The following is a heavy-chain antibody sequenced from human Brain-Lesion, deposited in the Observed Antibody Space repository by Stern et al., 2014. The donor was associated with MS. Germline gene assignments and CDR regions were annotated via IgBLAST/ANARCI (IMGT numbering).Heavy chain of an antibody. CDR1: GGSISSGGYY. D-gene: IGHD2-2*01. J-gene: IGHJ6*02. Sequence: QVQLVESGPGLVKPSQTLSLSCTVSGGSISSGGYYWSWIRQPAGKGLEWIGRIFNSGRTGYNPSLQRRVPISINPSKHQFSLRLNPMTAADTAVYYCARGRVVPGFQYYATDVWGQGTTVIVSS. CDR3: ARGRVVPGFQYYATDV. CDR2: IFNSGRT. V-gene: IGHV4-61*02.